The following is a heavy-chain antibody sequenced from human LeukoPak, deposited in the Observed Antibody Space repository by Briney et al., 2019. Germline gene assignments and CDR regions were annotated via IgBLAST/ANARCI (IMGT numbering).Heavy chain of an antibody. V-gene: IGHV1-69*05. J-gene: IGHJ6*02. CDR3: ARAMVLGRDEYYYYGMDV. Sequence: EASVKVSCKASGGTFSSYAISWVRQAPGQGLEWMGGIIPIFGTANYAQKFQGRVTITTDESTSTAYMELSSLRSEDTAVYYCARAMVLGRDEYYYYGMDVWGQGTTVTVSS. CDR2: IIPIFGTA. CDR1: GGTFSSYA. D-gene: IGHD3-10*01.